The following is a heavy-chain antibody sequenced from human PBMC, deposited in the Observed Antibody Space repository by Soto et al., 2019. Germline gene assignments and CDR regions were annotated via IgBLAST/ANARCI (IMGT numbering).Heavy chain of an antibody. J-gene: IGHJ5*02. CDR2: IYYSGST. V-gene: IGHV4-61*01. CDR1: CGSVSSGSYY. CDR3: AGAKVLNWFDP. Sequence: PSETLSLTCTVSCGSVSSGSYYWSWIRQPPGKGLEWIGYIYYSGSTNYNPSLKSRVTISVDTSKNQFSLKLSSVTAADTAVYYCAGAKVLNWFDPWGQGTLVTVSS.